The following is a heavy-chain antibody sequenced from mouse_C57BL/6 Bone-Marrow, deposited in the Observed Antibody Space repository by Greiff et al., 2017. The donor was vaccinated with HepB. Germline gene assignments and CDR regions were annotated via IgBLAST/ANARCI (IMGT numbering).Heavy chain of an antibody. CDR3: TRESLCFYYAMDY. CDR1: GYTFTSYW. CDR2: IYPGNSDT. Sequence: EVQRVESGTVLARPGASVKMSCKTSGYTFTSYWMHWVKQRPGQGLEWIGAIYPGNSDTSYNQKFKGKAKLTAVTSASTAYMELSSLTNEDSAVYYCTRESLCFYYAMDYWGRGTSVTVSS. D-gene: IGHD6-5*01. J-gene: IGHJ4*01. V-gene: IGHV1-5*01.